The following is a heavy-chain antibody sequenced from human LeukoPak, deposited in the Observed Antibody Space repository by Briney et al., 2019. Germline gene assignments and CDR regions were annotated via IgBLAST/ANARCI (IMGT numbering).Heavy chain of an antibody. Sequence: GGSLRLSCAASGFTFSSYSMNWVRQAPGKGLEWVSPISSSSSYIYYADSVKGRFTISRDNAKNSLYLQMNSLRAEDTAVYYCARDLFSSSSDGEYYFDYWGQGTLVTVSS. CDR3: ARDLFSSSSDGEYYFDY. CDR2: ISSSSSYI. CDR1: GFTFSSYS. V-gene: IGHV3-21*01. D-gene: IGHD6-6*01. J-gene: IGHJ4*02.